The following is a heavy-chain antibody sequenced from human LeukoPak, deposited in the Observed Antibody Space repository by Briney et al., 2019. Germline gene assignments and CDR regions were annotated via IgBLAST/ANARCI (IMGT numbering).Heavy chain of an antibody. CDR2: IYTIGNT. D-gene: IGHD3-22*01. CDR3: ARDRSYYSDTGTDY. J-gene: IGHJ4*02. CDR1: GASISRGSHY. Sequence: PSETLSLTCTVSGASISRGSHYWSWIRQPAGKGLERIGRIYTIGNTNYSPSLWRRVTISVDTSRNQFSLRLSSVTAADTAVYYCARDRSYYSDTGTDYWGQGALVTVSS. V-gene: IGHV4-61*02.